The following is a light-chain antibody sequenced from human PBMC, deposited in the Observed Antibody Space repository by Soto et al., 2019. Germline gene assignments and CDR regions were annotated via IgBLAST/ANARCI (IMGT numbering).Light chain of an antibody. CDR3: QHYNSYSEA. CDR1: QTISSW. Sequence: DIQMPQSPSTLSGSVGDRVTITCRASQTISSWLAWYQQKPGKAPKLLIYKASTLKSGVPSRFSGSGSGTEITLTTSSLQPDDFATYYCQHYNSYSEAFGQGTKVERK. J-gene: IGKJ1*01. CDR2: KAS. V-gene: IGKV1-5*03.